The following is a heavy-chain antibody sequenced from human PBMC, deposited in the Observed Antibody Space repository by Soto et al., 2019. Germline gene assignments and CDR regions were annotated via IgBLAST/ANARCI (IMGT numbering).Heavy chain of an antibody. CDR1: GGSISSNW. CDR3: ARVYSGSYSDY. Sequence: SETLSLTCSVSGGSISSNWWSWVRQPPGKGLEWIGEIYHSGSTNYNPSLKTRVTISVDKSKNQFSLKLSSVTAADTAVYYCARVYSGSYSDYWGQGTLVTVSS. D-gene: IGHD1-26*01. V-gene: IGHV4-4*02. J-gene: IGHJ4*02. CDR2: IYHSGST.